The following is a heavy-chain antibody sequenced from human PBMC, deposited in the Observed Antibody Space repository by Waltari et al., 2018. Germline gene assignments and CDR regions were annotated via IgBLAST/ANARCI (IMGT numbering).Heavy chain of an antibody. D-gene: IGHD7-27*01. Sequence: QVQLVESGGGVVQPGRSLRLSCAASGFTFSSYGMHWARQAPGKGLERVAVIWYDGSKKYYADSVKGRFTISRDNSRNTLYLEMNSLRADDTALYYCARDNWGPDYWGQGTLVTVSS. J-gene: IGHJ4*02. V-gene: IGHV3-33*01. CDR1: GFTFSSYG. CDR2: IWYDGSKK. CDR3: ARDNWGPDY.